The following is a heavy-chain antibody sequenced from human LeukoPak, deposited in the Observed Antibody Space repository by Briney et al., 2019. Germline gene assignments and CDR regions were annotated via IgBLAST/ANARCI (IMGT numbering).Heavy chain of an antibody. J-gene: IGHJ6*02. CDR2: IYYSGST. D-gene: IGHD2-15*01. CDR1: GGSISSSSYY. CDR3: ARARYCSGGSCYYGMDV. V-gene: IGHV4-39*07. Sequence: SETLSLTCTVSGGSISSSSYYWGWIRQPPGKGLEWIGSIYYSGSTNYNPSLKSRVTISVDTSKNQFSLKLSSVTAADTAVYYCARARYCSGGSCYYGMDVWGQGTTVTVSS.